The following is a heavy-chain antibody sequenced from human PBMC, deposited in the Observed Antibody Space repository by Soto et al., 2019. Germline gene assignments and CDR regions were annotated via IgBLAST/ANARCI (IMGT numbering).Heavy chain of an antibody. J-gene: IGHJ5*02. CDR2: INPNSGGT. D-gene: IGHD2-15*01. CDR3: ARVLFYCSGGSCLVSWFDP. V-gene: IGHV1-2*02. CDR1: GYTFTGCY. Sequence: ASVKVACKASGYTFTGCYMHCVRQAPGQGLEWMGWINPNSGGTNYAQKFQGRVTMTRDTSISTAYMELSRLRSDDTAVYYCARVLFYCSGGSCLVSWFDPWGQGTLVTVSS.